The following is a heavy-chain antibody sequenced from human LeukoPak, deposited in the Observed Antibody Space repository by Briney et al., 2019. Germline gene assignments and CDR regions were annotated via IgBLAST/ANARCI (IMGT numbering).Heavy chain of an antibody. CDR3: ARRPAVVWFDP. CDR1: DDSITIYY. D-gene: IGHD6-19*01. CDR2: IDHTGIT. V-gene: IGHV4-59*12. Sequence: SETLSLTCTVSDDSITIYYWSWIRQPPGKGLEWIGYIDHTGITNYNPPLNSRVTISRDTSKNHFSLKLSSVTAADTAVYYCARRPAVVWFDPWGQGTLVTVSS. J-gene: IGHJ5*02.